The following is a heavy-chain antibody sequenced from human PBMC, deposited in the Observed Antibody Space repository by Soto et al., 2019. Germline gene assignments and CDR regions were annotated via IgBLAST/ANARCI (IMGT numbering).Heavy chain of an antibody. D-gene: IGHD3-10*01. J-gene: IGHJ4*02. CDR1: GGSISSSSYY. Sequence: SETLSLTCTVSGGSISSSSYYWGWIRQPPGKGLEWIGSIYYSGSTYYNPSLKSRVTISVDTSKNQFSLKLSSVTAADTAVYYCARHGITMVRGVWLWGQGTLVTVSS. CDR3: ARHGITMVRGVWL. CDR2: IYYSGST. V-gene: IGHV4-39*01.